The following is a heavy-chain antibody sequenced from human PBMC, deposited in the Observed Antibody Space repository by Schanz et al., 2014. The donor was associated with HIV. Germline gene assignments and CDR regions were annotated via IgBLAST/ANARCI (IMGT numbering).Heavy chain of an antibody. CDR3: ASQYPLGYCSFGSCAPFGY. CDR2: IKQDGSEK. V-gene: IGHV3-7*01. D-gene: IGHD2-15*01. J-gene: IGHJ4*02. CDR1: GFTFSRYW. Sequence: EVQLVESGGGLVQPGGSLRLSCAASGFTFSRYWMNWVRQAPGKGLEWVANIKQDGSEKHYVDSVRGRFNISRDNAKNPLYLQMNSLRAEDTAVYYCASQYPLGYCSFGSCAPFGYWGQGTLVTVSS.